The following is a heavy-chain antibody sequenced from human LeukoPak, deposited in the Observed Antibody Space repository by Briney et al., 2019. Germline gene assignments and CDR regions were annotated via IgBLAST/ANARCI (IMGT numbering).Heavy chain of an antibody. D-gene: IGHD3-10*01. Sequence: PSETLSLTRAVYGGSFSGYYWSWIRQPPGKGLEWIGEINHSGSTNYSPSFQGHVTISADKSISTAYLQWSSLKASDTAMYYCARRTGGMDVWGKGTTVTVSS. CDR1: GGSFSGYY. V-gene: IGHV4-34*01. CDR2: INHSGST. J-gene: IGHJ6*04. CDR3: ARRTGGMDV.